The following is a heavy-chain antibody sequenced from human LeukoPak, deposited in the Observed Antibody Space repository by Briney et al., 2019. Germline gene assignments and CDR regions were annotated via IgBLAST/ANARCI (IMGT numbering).Heavy chain of an antibody. J-gene: IGHJ6*02. V-gene: IGHV1-2*02. Sequence: ASVKVSCKASGYTFTGYYMHWVRQAPGQELEWMGWINPNSGGTNYAQKFQGRVTMTRDTSISTAYMELSRLRSDDTAVYYCARDLGDSSGYRSYYYGMDVWGQGTTVTVSS. CDR2: INPNSGGT. D-gene: IGHD3-22*01. CDR3: ARDLGDSSGYRSYYYGMDV. CDR1: GYTFTGYY.